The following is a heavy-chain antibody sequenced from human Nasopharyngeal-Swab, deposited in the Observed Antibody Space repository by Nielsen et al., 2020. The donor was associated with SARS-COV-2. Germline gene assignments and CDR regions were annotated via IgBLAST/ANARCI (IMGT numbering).Heavy chain of an antibody. Sequence: GSLRLSCAVYGGSFSGYYWGWIRQPPGKGLEWIGEITYSGSTNYNPSLKSRVTISVDTSKNQFSLKLSSVTAADTAVYYCARDSLKVGVVIPYYYYGMDVWGQGTTVTVSS. CDR2: ITYSGST. CDR1: GGSFSGYY. J-gene: IGHJ6*02. D-gene: IGHD3-3*01. CDR3: ARDSLKVGVVIPYYYYGMDV. V-gene: IGHV4-34*01.